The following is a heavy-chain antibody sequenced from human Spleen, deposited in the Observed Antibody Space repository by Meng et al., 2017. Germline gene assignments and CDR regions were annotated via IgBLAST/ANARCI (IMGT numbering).Heavy chain of an antibody. D-gene: IGHD7-27*01. Sequence: QITLKESGPALVKPTQTLTLTCTFSGFSLRTSRLGVGWFRQPPGKALEWLALIFWDDVKRYNPSLKSRLTVTKDTSKNQVVLTMTNLDPVDTATYYCAHSTGGWFDPWGQGTLVTVSS. J-gene: IGHJ5*02. V-gene: IGHV2-5*02. CDR1: GFSLRTSRLG. CDR3: AHSTGGWFDP. CDR2: IFWDDVK.